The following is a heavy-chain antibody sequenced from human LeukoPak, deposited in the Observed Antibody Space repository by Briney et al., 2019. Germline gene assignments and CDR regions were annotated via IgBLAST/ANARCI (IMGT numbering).Heavy chain of an antibody. V-gene: IGHV4-39*07. J-gene: IGHJ4*02. D-gene: IGHD3-22*01. CDR2: IYYSGST. CDR3: ARVVPYYYDSSGHFDY. CDR1: GGSLNSSRYY. Sequence: SETLSLTFTVSGGSLNSSRYYLGWVRQPPRKGLEWNGSIYYSGSTYYNPSLKSRVTISVDTSKNQFSLKLSSVTAADTAVYYCARVVPYYYDSSGHFDYWGQGTLVTVSS.